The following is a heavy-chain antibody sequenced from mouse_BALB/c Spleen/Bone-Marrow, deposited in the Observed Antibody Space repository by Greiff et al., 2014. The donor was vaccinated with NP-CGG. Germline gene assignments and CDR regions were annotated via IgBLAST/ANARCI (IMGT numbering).Heavy chain of an antibody. D-gene: IGHD1-1*01. CDR2: ISDGGSYT. CDR1: GFTFSDYY. Sequence: EVMLVESGGGLVKPGGSLKLSCAASGFTFSDYYMYWVRQTPEKRLEWVATISDGGSYTYYPDSVKGRFTISRDNAKNNLYLQMSSLKSEDTAMYYCARAPYGSSYGFAYWGQGTLVTVSA. V-gene: IGHV5-4*02. J-gene: IGHJ3*01. CDR3: ARAPYGSSYGFAY.